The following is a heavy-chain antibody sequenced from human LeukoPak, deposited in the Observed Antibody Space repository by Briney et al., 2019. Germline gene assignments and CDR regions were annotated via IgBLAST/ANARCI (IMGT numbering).Heavy chain of an antibody. CDR3: ARERPPLRSTGFDY. D-gene: IGHD4-17*01. CDR1: GYTFTSYG. J-gene: IGHJ4*02. CDR2: IIPIFGIA. V-gene: IGHV1-69*13. Sequence: SVKVSCKASGYTFTSYGISWVRQAPGQGLEWMEGIIPIFGIANYAQKFQGRVTVTADVSTSTAYMELSSLRSEDTAVYYCARERPPLRSTGFDYWGQGTLVTVSS.